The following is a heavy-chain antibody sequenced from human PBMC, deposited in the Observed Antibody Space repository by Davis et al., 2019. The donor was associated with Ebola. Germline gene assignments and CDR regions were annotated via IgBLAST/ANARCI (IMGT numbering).Heavy chain of an antibody. V-gene: IGHV3-23*01. D-gene: IGHD2-21*02. CDR2: LGLSADT. CDR1: GFIFSSYV. CDR3: AKASHIVVVTPYDY. J-gene: IGHJ4*02. Sequence: GESLKISCAASGFIFSSYVMSWVRQAPGKGLEWVSTLGLSADTYYADSVKGRFTISRDNSKNTLYLQMNSLRAEDTAVYYCAKASHIVVVTPYDYWGQGTLVTVSS.